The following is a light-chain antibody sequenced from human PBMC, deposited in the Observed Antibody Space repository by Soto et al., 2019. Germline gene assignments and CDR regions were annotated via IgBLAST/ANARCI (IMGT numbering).Light chain of an antibody. CDR3: QHYGNSPPFT. CDR2: GSS. Sequence: EIVLTQSPGTLSLSPGERATLSCRASQSVSSSYLAWYQQKPGHAPRLLIYGSSSMATGIPDRVSGSWSGTDFTLTISRLEPEDFAVYFCQHYGNSPPFTFGQGTKVEIK. CDR1: QSVSSSY. J-gene: IGKJ2*01. V-gene: IGKV3-20*01.